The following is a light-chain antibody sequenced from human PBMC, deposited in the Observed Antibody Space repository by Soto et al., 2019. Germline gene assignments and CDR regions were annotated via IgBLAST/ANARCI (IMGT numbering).Light chain of an antibody. CDR3: SSYTTISTYV. Sequence: QRALTQPASGSGSPGQWITISCTGTSSDVGGYNYVSWYQQHPGKAPKLMIYDVRTRPSGVSNRFSGSKSVNTASLTISGLQAEDEADYYCSSYTTISTYVFGTGTKVTVL. CDR1: SSDVGGYNY. CDR2: DVR. J-gene: IGLJ1*01. V-gene: IGLV2-14*01.